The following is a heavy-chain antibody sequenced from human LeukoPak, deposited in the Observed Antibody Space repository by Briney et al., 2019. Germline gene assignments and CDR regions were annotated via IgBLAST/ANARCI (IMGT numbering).Heavy chain of an antibody. CDR2: IFYSGKT. CDR3: ARLWIVATWFDA. CDR1: NGSMTSDSYY. Sequence: PSETLSLTCTVSNGSMTSDSYYWAWVRQPPGKGLEWIGTIFYSGKTYYSASLKSRVTVSLDTSNKNFSLRLSSVTAADTAVYYCARLWIVATWFDAWGQGALVTVSS. V-gene: IGHV4-39*02. D-gene: IGHD2-2*03. J-gene: IGHJ5*02.